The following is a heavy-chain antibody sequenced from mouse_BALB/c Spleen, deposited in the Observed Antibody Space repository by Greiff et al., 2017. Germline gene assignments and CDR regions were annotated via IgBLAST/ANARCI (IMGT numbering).Heavy chain of an antibody. CDR1: GFTFSSYY. CDR3: ARQTNFDY. J-gene: IGHJ2*01. Sequence: EVQGVESGGGLVKLGGSLKLSCAASGFTFSSYYMSWVRQTPEKRLELVAAINSNGGSTYYPDTVKGRFTISRDNAKNTLYLQMSSLKSEDTALYYCARQTNFDYWGEGATLTVTS. V-gene: IGHV5-6-2*01. CDR2: INSNGGST.